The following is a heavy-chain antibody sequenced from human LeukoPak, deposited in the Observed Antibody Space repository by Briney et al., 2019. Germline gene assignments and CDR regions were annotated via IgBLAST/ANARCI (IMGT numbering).Heavy chain of an antibody. V-gene: IGHV1-18*01. CDR3: ARGSGHGSGSYYSPIDY. D-gene: IGHD3-10*01. J-gene: IGHJ4*02. CDR1: GYTFTSYG. CDR2: ISAYNGNT. Sequence: ASVKVSCKASGYTFTSYGISWVRQAPGQGLEWMGWISAYNGNTNYAQKLQGRVTMTTDTSTSTAYMELSSLRSEDTAVYYCARGSGHGSGSYYSPIDYWGQGTLVTVSS.